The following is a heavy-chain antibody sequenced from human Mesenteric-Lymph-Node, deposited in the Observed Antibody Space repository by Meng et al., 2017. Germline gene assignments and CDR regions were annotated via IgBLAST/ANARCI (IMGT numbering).Heavy chain of an antibody. J-gene: IGHJ5*02. V-gene: IGHV4-34*01. CDR3: ARGQYRFDP. CDR2: INHSGST. D-gene: IGHD2-2*01. Sequence: QLQESGPGLVKPSETLSLTCAVYGGSFSGHYWSWIRQPPGKGLEWIGEINHSGSTNYNPSLKSRVTISVDTSKNQFSLKLSSVTAADTAVYYCARGQYRFDPWGQGTLVTVSS. CDR1: GGSFSGHY.